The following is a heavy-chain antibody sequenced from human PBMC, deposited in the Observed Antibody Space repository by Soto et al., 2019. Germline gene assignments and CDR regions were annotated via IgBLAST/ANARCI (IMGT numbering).Heavy chain of an antibody. CDR1: GFTFSSYA. D-gene: IGHD5-12*01. CDR3: AKDTELVAPVHMGLDY. J-gene: IGHJ4*02. Sequence: GGSLRLSCAASGFTFSSYAMSWVRQAPGKGLEWVSAISGSGGSTYYADSVKGRFTISRDNSKNTLYLQMNSLRAEDTAVYYCAKDTELVAPVHMGLDYWGQGTLVTVSS. V-gene: IGHV3-23*01. CDR2: ISGSGGST.